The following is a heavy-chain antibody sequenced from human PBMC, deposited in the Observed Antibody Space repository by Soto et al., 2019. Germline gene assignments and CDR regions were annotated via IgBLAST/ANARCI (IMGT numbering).Heavy chain of an antibody. V-gene: IGHV3-23*01. CDR2: ISGSGGST. CDR3: AKQTLGYCTNGVCNWFDP. Sequence: EVQLLESGGGLVQPGGSLRLSCAASGFTFSSYAMSWVRQAPGKGLEWVSAISGSGGSTYYADSVKGRFTISRDNSKNTLYLQMNSLRAEDTAVYYCAKQTLGYCTNGVCNWFDPWGQGTLVTASS. D-gene: IGHD2-8*01. CDR1: GFTFSSYA. J-gene: IGHJ5*02.